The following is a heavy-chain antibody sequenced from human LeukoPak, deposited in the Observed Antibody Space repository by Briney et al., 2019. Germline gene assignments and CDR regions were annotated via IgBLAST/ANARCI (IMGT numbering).Heavy chain of an antibody. J-gene: IGHJ4*02. Sequence: GGPLRPSFAPSGFTLISYRINWVRQAPGKGLEWVSSISSSSSYIYYADSVKGRFTISRDNAKNSLYLQMNSLRAEDTAVYYSAREEFFGDWGQGTLVIVSS. D-gene: IGHD3-10*01. CDR3: AREEFFGD. CDR1: GFTLISYR. CDR2: ISSSSSYI. V-gene: IGHV3-21*01.